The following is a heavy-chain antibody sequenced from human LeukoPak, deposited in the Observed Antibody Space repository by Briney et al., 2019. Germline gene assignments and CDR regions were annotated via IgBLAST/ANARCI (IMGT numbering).Heavy chain of an antibody. Sequence: SVKVSCKASGGTFSSYAISWVRQAPGQGLEWMGGIIPIFGTANYAQKFQGRVTITTDESTSTAYMELSSLRSEDTAVYYCARVRDCSSTGCYGWDYWGQGTLVTVSS. CDR3: ARVRDCSSTGCYGWDY. V-gene: IGHV1-69*05. CDR2: IIPIFGTA. J-gene: IGHJ4*02. D-gene: IGHD2-2*01. CDR1: GGTFSSYA.